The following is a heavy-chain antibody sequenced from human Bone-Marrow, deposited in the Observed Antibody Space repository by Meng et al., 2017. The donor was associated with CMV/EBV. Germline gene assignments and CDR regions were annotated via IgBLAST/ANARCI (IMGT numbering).Heavy chain of an antibody. CDR3: AKDLRGYDFSEFDY. Sequence: GGSLKISCAASGFTFSSYAMSWVRQAPGKGLEWVSAISGSGGSTYYADSVKGRFTISRDNSKNTLYLQMNSLRAEDTAVYYCAKDLRGYDFSEFDYWGQGTLVTVSS. V-gene: IGHV3-23*01. J-gene: IGHJ4*02. D-gene: IGHD3-3*01. CDR2: ISGSGGST. CDR1: GFTFSSYA.